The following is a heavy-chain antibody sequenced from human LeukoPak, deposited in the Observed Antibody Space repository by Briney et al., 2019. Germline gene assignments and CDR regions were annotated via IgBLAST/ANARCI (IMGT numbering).Heavy chain of an antibody. V-gene: IGHV1-69*05. Sequence: SMKLSCNVSAGSFSSSAISWERPAPGQGLEWMGGSIPIFGTANYAQKFQGRVTITTDESTSTAYMELSSQRSEDTAVYYCARGDDLADMTTVPDYYYYMDVWGKGTTVTVSS. CDR1: AGSFSSSA. J-gene: IGHJ6*03. CDR3: ARGDDLADMTTVPDYYYYMDV. D-gene: IGHD4-17*01. CDR2: SIPIFGTA.